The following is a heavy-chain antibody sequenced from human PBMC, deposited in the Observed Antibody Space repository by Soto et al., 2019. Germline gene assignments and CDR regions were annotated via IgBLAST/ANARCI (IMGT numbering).Heavy chain of an antibody. V-gene: IGHV4-61*01. D-gene: IGHD6-19*01. CDR3: ATLMVAGYDSFYI. CDR1: GDSVSSGSYY. Sequence: SETLSLTCTVSGDSVSSGSYYWSWIRQPPGKGLEWIGYIYYSGSTDYNPSLKSRVTISVDTSKNKFSLKLSSVTAADTAVYYCATLMVAGYDSFYIWGQGTMVTVSS. CDR2: IYYSGST. J-gene: IGHJ3*02.